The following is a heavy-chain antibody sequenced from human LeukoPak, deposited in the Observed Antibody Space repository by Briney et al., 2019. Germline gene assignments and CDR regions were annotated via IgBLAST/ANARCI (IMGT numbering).Heavy chain of an antibody. CDR2: INSDGSST. Sequence: GGSLRLSCGASGFTFSSYWMQWVRQAPGKGLVWVSRINSDGSSTSYADSVKGRFTISRDNAKNTLYLQMNSLRAEDMALYYCSRDRRTWFDPWGQGTLVTVSS. CDR1: GFTFSSYW. CDR3: SRDRRTWFDP. J-gene: IGHJ5*02. V-gene: IGHV3-74*01.